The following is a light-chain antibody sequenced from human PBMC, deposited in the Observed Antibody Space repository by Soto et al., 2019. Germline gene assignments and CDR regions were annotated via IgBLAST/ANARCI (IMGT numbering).Light chain of an antibody. V-gene: IGLV2-14*01. CDR1: SSDGGGYNY. CDR3: SSYTSSSNYV. J-gene: IGLJ1*01. CDR2: EVS. Sequence: QSVRTQPASVSGSPGQAITISCTGTSSDGGGYNYVSWYQHHPGKAPRVMIYEVSNRPSGVSDRFSGSKSGNTASLTISGLLAEDEADYYFSSYTSSSNYVRGTGTKVPVL.